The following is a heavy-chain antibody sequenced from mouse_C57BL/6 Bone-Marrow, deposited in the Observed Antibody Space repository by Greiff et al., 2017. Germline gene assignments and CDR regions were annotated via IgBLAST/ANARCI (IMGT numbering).Heavy chain of an antibody. V-gene: IGHV5-4*03. Sequence: DVMLVESGGGLVKPGGSLKLSCAASGFTFSSYAMSWVRQTPEKRLEWVATISDGGSYTYYPDNVKGRFTISRDNAKNHLYLQMSHLKSEDTAMYYCARVYYYAMDYWGQGTSVTVSS. CDR3: ARVYYYAMDY. CDR1: GFTFSSYA. CDR2: ISDGGSYT. J-gene: IGHJ4*01.